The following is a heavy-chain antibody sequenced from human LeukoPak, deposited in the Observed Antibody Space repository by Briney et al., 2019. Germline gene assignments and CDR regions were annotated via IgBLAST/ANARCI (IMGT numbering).Heavy chain of an antibody. CDR3: AKDGYSSGWYVGNWYFDL. Sequence: PGGSLRLSCAASGFTFSSYGMHWVRQAPGKGLEWVAVISYDGSNKYYADSVKGRFTISRDNSKNTLYLQMNSLRAEDTAVYYCAKDGYSSGWYVGNWYFDLWGRGTLVTVSS. J-gene: IGHJ2*01. CDR1: GFTFSSYG. V-gene: IGHV3-30*18. D-gene: IGHD6-19*01. CDR2: ISYDGSNK.